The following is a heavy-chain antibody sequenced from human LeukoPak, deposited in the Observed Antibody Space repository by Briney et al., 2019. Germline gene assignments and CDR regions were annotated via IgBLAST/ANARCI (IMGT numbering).Heavy chain of an antibody. CDR3: GRAPGNIVVVPAATCFDY. CDR2: IKQDGSEK. CDR1: GFTFSSYW. J-gene: IGHJ4*02. V-gene: IGHV3-7*03. D-gene: IGHD2-2*01. Sequence: GGSLRLSCAASGFTFSSYWMSWVRQAPGKGLEWVANIKQDGSEKYYVDSVKGRFTISRDNAKNSLYLQMNSLRAEDTAVYYCGRAPGNIVVVPAATCFDYWGQGTLVTVSS.